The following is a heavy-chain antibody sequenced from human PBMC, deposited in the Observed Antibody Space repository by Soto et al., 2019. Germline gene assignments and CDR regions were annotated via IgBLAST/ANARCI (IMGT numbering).Heavy chain of an antibody. CDR2: INPNSGGA. D-gene: IGHD3-10*01. CDR3: ARGAGRGLTRDYYYGMAV. V-gene: IGHV1-2*02. Sequence: ASVKVSCKASGYTFTGYYMHWVRQAPGQGLEWMGWINPNSGGANYAQKFQGRVTITRDESISTAYMELSSLRSDDTAVYYCARGAGRGLTRDYYYGMAVSGQGTTVTVSS. CDR1: GYTFTGYY. J-gene: IGHJ6*02.